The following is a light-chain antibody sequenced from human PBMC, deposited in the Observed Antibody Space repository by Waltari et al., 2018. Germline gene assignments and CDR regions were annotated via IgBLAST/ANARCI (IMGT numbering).Light chain of an antibody. CDR3: SSYTSSSSWV. V-gene: IGLV2-14*01. CDR2: EVS. Sequence: QSALTQPASVSGSPGQSITISCTGTSSDVGGYDSVSWYQQHPGKAPKLMIYEVSKRPSVVSRRFSGSKSANTASLTISGLQAEDEADYYCSSYTSSSSWVFGGGTKLTVL. J-gene: IGLJ3*02. CDR1: SSDVGGYDS.